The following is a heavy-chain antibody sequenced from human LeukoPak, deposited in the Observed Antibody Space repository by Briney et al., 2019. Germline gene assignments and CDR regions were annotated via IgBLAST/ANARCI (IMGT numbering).Heavy chain of an antibody. V-gene: IGHV3-30-3*01. CDR3: ARESGDDILTGWDY. J-gene: IGHJ4*02. Sequence: GGSLRLSCAASGFTFSSYAMHWVRQAPGKGLEWVAVISYDGSNKYYADSVKGRFTISRDNSKNTLYLQMNSLRAEDTAMYYCARESGDDILTGWDYWGQGTLVTVSS. D-gene: IGHD3-9*01. CDR2: ISYDGSNK. CDR1: GFTFSSYA.